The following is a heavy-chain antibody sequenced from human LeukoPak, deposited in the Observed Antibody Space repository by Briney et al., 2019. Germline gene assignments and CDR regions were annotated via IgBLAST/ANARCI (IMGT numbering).Heavy chain of an antibody. Sequence: SETLSLTCAVYGGSFSGYYWSWIRQPPGKGLEWIGEINHSGSTNYNPSLTTRVTISLDPSTTHFSLNLSSVPAPPTAVYYCARALQPHYYDFWSGYSGYNWFDPWGQGTLVTVSS. CDR1: GGSFSGYY. CDR3: ARALQPHYYDFWSGYSGYNWFDP. V-gene: IGHV4-34*01. CDR2: INHSGST. D-gene: IGHD3-3*01. J-gene: IGHJ5*02.